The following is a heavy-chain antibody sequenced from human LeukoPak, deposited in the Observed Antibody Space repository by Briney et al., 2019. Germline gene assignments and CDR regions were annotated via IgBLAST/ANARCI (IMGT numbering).Heavy chain of an antibody. D-gene: IGHD3-10*01. CDR3: ARDSMVRGVITHYYYYGMDV. CDR2: IIPIFGTA. Sequence: SVKVSCKASGGTFSSYAISWVRQAPGQGLEWMGGIIPIFGTANYAQKFQGRVTITADESTSTAYMELSSLRSEDTAVYYCARDSMVRGVITHYYYYGMDVWGQGATVTVSS. J-gene: IGHJ6*02. CDR1: GGTFSSYA. V-gene: IGHV1-69*13.